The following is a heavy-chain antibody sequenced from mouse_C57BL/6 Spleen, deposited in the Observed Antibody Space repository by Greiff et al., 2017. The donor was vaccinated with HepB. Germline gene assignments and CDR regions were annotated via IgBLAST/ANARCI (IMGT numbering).Heavy chain of an antibody. Sequence: EVQLQQSGPELVKPGASVKMSCKASGYTFTDYNMHWVKQSHGKSLEWIGYITPNNGGTSYNQKFKGKATLTVNKSSSTAYMELRSLTSEDSAVYYCARGDYYGSSYPDYWGQGTTLTVSS. CDR1: GYTFTDYN. J-gene: IGHJ2*01. D-gene: IGHD1-1*01. CDR3: ARGDYYGSSYPDY. CDR2: ITPNNGGT. V-gene: IGHV1-22*01.